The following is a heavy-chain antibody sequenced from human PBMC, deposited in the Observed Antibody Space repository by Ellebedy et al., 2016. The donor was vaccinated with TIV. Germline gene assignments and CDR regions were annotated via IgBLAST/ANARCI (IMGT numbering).Heavy chain of an antibody. CDR3: AKGVNSGWFDY. D-gene: IGHD6-19*01. J-gene: IGHJ4*02. V-gene: IGHV3-23*01. CDR1: GFTFSSYA. CDR2: ISGSGGST. Sequence: GESLKISXAASGFTFSSYAMSWVRQAPGKGLEWVSAISGSGGSTYYADSVKGRFTISRDNSKNTLYLQMNSLRAEDTAVYYCAKGVNSGWFDYWGQGTLVTVSS.